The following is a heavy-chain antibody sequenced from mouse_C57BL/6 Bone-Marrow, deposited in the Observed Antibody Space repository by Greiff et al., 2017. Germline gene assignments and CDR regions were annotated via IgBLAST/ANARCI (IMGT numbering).Heavy chain of an antibody. J-gene: IGHJ2*01. CDR2: INPYNGGT. Sequence: EVQLQESGPVLVKPGASVKMSCKASGYTFTDYYMNWVKQSHGKSLEWIGVINPYNGGTSYNQKFKGKATLTVDKSSSTAYMELNSLTSEDSAVYYCARPMRDCDYWGQGTTLTVSS. CDR1: GYTFTDYY. CDR3: ARPMRDCDY. V-gene: IGHV1-19*01.